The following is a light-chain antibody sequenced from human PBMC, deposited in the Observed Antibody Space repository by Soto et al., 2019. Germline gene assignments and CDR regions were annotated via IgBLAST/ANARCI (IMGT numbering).Light chain of an antibody. Sequence: EIVLTQSPGTLSLSPGERATISCRASQSVSSSYLAWYQQKPGQASRLLIYGASSRASGIPDRFSGSGSVTAFTLTISRMEPEDCAVYYCQQYGSSLFFCQGTRLEIK. CDR2: GAS. V-gene: IGKV3-20*01. J-gene: IGKJ5*01. CDR1: QSVSSSY. CDR3: QQYGSSLF.